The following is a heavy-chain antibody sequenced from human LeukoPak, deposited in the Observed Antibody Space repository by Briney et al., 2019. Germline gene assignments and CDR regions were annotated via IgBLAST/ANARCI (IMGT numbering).Heavy chain of an antibody. D-gene: IGHD6-19*01. CDR2: IRYDGSNK. V-gene: IGHV3-30*02. Sequence: GGSLRLSCAASGFTFSSYGMHWVRQAPGKGLEWMAFIRYDGSNKYYADSVKGRFTISRDNSKNTLYLQMNSLRAEDTAVYYCAKTSGASGWYYFDYWGQGTLVTVSS. J-gene: IGHJ4*02. CDR1: GFTFSSYG. CDR3: AKTSGASGWYYFDY.